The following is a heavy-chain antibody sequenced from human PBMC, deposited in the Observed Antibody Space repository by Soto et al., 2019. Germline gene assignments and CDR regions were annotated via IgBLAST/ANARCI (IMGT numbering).Heavy chain of an antibody. Sequence: SVKVSCKASGGTFSSYAISWVRQAPGQGLEWMGGIIPIFGTANYAQKFQGRVTITADESTSTAYMELSSLRSEDTAVYYCARLAAAGTEFDYWGQGTLVTVSS. CDR2: IIPIFGTA. CDR1: GGTFSSYA. V-gene: IGHV1-69*13. J-gene: IGHJ4*02. CDR3: ARLAAAGTEFDY. D-gene: IGHD6-13*01.